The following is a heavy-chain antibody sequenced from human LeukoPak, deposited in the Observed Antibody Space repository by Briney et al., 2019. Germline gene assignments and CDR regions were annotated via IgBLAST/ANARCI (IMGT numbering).Heavy chain of an antibody. D-gene: IGHD1-26*01. Sequence: SETLSLTCTVSGGPITSHYWSWIRQPPGKGLEWIGYVSFSGTTKYSPSLNNRVTISRDTSQNQFFLRLNSVTAADTAVYFCARSRVSGSYLDYHSGMDVWGQGTMVIVSS. CDR2: VSFSGTT. V-gene: IGHV4-59*11. CDR3: ARSRVSGSYLDYHSGMDV. CDR1: GGPITSHY. J-gene: IGHJ6*02.